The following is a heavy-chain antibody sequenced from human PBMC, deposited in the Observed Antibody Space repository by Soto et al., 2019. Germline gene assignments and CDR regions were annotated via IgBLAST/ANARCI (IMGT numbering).Heavy chain of an antibody. CDR2: ISSSSSTI. Sequence: PGGSLRLSCAASGFTFRSYSMNWVRQAPGKGLEWISYISSSSSTISYGDSVKGRFAISRDNARNSLSLQMNSLRDEDTAVYYCARLMILTGGEAFDIWGQGTMVTFSS. CDR1: GFTFRSYS. CDR3: ARLMILTGGEAFDI. J-gene: IGHJ3*02. D-gene: IGHD7-27*01. V-gene: IGHV3-48*02.